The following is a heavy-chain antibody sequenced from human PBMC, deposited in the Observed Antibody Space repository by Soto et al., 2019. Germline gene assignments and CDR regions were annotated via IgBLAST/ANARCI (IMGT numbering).Heavy chain of an antibody. J-gene: IGHJ4*02. CDR1: GFTFSGYD. CDR3: ARAGAAIRLLDY. Sequence: GSLRLSCAASGFTFSGYDMHWVRQTPVNGLEWVALISNNGNIKHYADSVKGRFTISRDNSRKTLYLLMNSLSDDETSIYYCARAGAAIRLLDYWGRGTLVTVSS. V-gene: IGHV3-30-3*01. D-gene: IGHD3-3*02. CDR2: ISNNGNIK.